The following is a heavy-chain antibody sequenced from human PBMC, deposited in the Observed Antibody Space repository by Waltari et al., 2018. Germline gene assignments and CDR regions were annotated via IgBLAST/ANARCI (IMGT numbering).Heavy chain of an antibody. CDR3: ATGITMVQGDLDY. CDR1: GYSISSGYY. V-gene: IGHV4-38-2*01. J-gene: IGHJ4*02. Sequence: QVQLQESGPGLVKPSETLSLTCAVSGYSISSGYYWGWIRQPPGKGLEWRGSIYHSGSTYYNPSLKSRVTISVDTSKNQFSLKLSSVTAADTAVYYCATGITMVQGDLDYWGQGTLVTVSS. D-gene: IGHD3-10*01. CDR2: IYHSGST.